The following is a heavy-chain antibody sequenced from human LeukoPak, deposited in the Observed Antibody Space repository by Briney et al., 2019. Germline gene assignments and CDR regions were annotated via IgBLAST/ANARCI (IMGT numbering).Heavy chain of an antibody. D-gene: IGHD6-13*01. CDR1: GFTFSSYS. Sequence: GGSLRLSCAASGFTFSSYSMNWVRQAPGKGLEWVSYISSSSSTIYYADSVKGRFTISRENAKNSLYLQMNSLRAGDTAVYYCARGTLAAAGSFDYWGQGTLVTVSS. J-gene: IGHJ4*02. CDR2: ISSSSSTI. V-gene: IGHV3-48*01. CDR3: ARGTLAAAGSFDY.